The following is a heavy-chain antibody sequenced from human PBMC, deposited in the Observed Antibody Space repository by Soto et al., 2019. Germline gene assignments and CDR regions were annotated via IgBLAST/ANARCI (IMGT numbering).Heavy chain of an antibody. Sequence: GGSLRLSCAASGFAFTSYWMHWVRHAPGKGLVWVSRINSDGSSTSYADSVKGRFTISRDNAKNTLYLQMNSLRAEDTAVYYCARAPIFGVVKPDYWGQGTLVTVSS. CDR2: INSDGSST. CDR1: GFAFTSYW. J-gene: IGHJ4*02. D-gene: IGHD3-3*01. V-gene: IGHV3-74*01. CDR3: ARAPIFGVVKPDY.